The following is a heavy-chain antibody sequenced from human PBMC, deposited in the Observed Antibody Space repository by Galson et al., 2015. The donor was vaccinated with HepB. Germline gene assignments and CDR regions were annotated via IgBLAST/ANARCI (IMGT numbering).Heavy chain of an antibody. CDR1: GGTFSSYA. Sequence: SVKVSCKASGGTFSSYAISWVRQAPGQGLEWMGRIIPILGIANYAQKFRGRVTITADKSTSTAYMELSSLRSEDTAVYYCAIRRFGDPSGGEWGQGTLVTVSS. CDR3: AIRRFGDPSGGE. V-gene: IGHV1-69*04. CDR2: IIPILGIA. J-gene: IGHJ4*02. D-gene: IGHD2-21*02.